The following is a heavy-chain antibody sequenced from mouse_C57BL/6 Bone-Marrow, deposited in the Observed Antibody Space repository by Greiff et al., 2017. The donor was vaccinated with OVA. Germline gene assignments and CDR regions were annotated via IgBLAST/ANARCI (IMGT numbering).Heavy chain of an antibody. D-gene: IGHD2-5*01. CDR2: IDPEPGGT. J-gene: IGHJ4*01. V-gene: IGHV1-15*01. Sequence: QVQLQQSGAELVRPGASVTLSCKASGYTFTDYEMHWVKQTPVHGLEWIGAIDPEPGGTAYNQKFKGKAILTADKSSSTAYMELRSLTSEYSAVYYCTRGYSNYYAMDYWGQGTSVTVSS. CDR1: GYTFTDYE. CDR3: TRGYSNYYAMDY.